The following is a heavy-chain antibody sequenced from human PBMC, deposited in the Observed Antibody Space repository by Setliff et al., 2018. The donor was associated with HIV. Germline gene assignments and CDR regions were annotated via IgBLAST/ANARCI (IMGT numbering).Heavy chain of an antibody. J-gene: IGHJ4*02. V-gene: IGHV1-3*01. Sequence: ASVKVSCKASGYTFTSYAMHWVRQAPGQRLEWMGWINAGNGNTKYSQKFQGRVTMTTDTSTKTGYMELRSLTSNDTAVYYCARERGPYSSSFNFDHWGQGTLVTVSS. CDR2: INAGNGNT. D-gene: IGHD6-13*01. CDR1: GYTFTSYA. CDR3: ARERGPYSSSFNFDH.